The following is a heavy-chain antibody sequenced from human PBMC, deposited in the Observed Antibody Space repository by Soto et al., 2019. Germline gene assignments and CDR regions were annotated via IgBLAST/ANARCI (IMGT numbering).Heavy chain of an antibody. J-gene: IGHJ4*02. CDR2: MNQDGSES. V-gene: IGHV3-7*01. CDR3: ARLSTSAGRRDLAC. CDR1: GFSLSSYW. Sequence: VQLVESGGGLVQPGGSLRLSCAASGFSLSSYWMSWVRQAPGKGREWVANMNQDGSESDYVGSVKGRCTFTRDNAKNSLYLQMNSLRAEDAAVYYCARLSTSAGRRDLACWGQGTLVTVSS.